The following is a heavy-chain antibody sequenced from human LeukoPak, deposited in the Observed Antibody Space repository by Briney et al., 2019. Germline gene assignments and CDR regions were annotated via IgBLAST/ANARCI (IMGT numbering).Heavy chain of an antibody. V-gene: IGHV3-21*01. Sequence: PGGSLRLSCAASGFTFSSYSMNWVRQAPGKGLEWVSSISSSSSYIYCADSVTGRFTISIDNSKNTLYLQMNSLRAEDTAVYYCAKDASGYSSGWYYFDYWGQGTLVTVSS. D-gene: IGHD6-19*01. CDR2: ISSSSSYI. CDR3: AKDASGYSSGWYYFDY. J-gene: IGHJ4*02. CDR1: GFTFSSYS.